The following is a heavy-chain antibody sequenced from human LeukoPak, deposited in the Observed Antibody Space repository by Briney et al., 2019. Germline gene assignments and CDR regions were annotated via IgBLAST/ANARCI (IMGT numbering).Heavy chain of an antibody. D-gene: IGHD3-22*01. CDR1: GYTFTSYG. CDR2: ISAYNGNT. V-gene: IGHV1-18*01. J-gene: IGHJ4*02. Sequence: ASVKASCKASGYTFTSYGISWVRQAPGQGLEWMGWISAYNGNTNYAQKLQGRVTMTTDTPTSTAYMELRSLRSDDTAVYYCARAELLYYYDSSGTILGDYWGQGTLVTVSS. CDR3: ARAELLYYYDSSGTILGDY.